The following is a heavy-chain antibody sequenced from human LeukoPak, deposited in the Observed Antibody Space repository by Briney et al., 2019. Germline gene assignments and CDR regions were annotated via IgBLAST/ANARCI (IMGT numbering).Heavy chain of an antibody. CDR3: AKTPTVTPNYYYYYMDV. Sequence: GGSLRLSCAASGFTFSSYAMSWVRQAPGKGLEWVSTISGGGDSTYYADSVKGWFTISRDNSKNTLSLQMNSLRAEDTAVYYCAKTPTVTPNYYYYYMDVWGKGTTVTVSS. V-gene: IGHV3-23*01. D-gene: IGHD4-11*01. CDR2: ISGGGDST. CDR1: GFTFSSYA. J-gene: IGHJ6*03.